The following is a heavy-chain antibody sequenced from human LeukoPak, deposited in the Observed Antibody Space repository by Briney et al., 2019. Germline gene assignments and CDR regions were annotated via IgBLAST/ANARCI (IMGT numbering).Heavy chain of an antibody. CDR2: IGGGGFNT. CDR3: AKDNFGLVPYCFDS. CDR1: GFTFSSYN. Sequence: GGSLRLSCAASGFTFSSYNMNWVRQAPGKGLEWVSSIGGGGFNTHYADSVKGRFSISRDTSTNTLYLEMNSLRADDSALYYCAKDNFGLVPYCFDSWGQGTLVTVSS. V-gene: IGHV3-23*01. D-gene: IGHD2-21*01. J-gene: IGHJ4*02.